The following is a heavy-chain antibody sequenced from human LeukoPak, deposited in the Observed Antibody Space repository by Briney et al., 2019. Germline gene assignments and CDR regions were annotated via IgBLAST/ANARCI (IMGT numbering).Heavy chain of an antibody. CDR2: ISYDGPIK. D-gene: IGHD5-18*01. V-gene: IGHV3-30*03. CDR3: ARVRIQLWLNDAFDI. J-gene: IGHJ3*02. Sequence: GGSLRLSCAASGFTFSNYGMHWVRQAPGKGLEWVALISYDGPIKKYAESLKGRLTISRDNSRTTLYLQMNSLRVEDTAVYYCARVRIQLWLNDAFDIWGQGTMVTVSS. CDR1: GFTFSNYG.